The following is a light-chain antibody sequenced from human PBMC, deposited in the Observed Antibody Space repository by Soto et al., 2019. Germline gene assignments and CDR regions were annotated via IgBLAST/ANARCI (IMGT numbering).Light chain of an antibody. V-gene: IGKV4-1*01. CDR2: WAS. CDR1: QSILYSSNNKNN. CDR3: QQYYTAPRT. J-gene: IGKJ1*01. Sequence: DIVMTQSPDSLAVSLGERATINCKSSQSILYSSNNKNNLVWYQQKPGQPHKLLIYWASTRESGVPDRFSGSGSGTDFTLTISSLQGADLAVYYCQQYYTAPRTFGQRTNVEIK.